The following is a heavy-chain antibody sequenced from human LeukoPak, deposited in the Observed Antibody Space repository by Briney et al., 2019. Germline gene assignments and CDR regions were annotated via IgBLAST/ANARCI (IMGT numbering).Heavy chain of an antibody. CDR1: GFAFGDYA. CDR2: ISNDGSNK. V-gene: IGHV3-30*04. J-gene: IGHJ4*02. CDR3: AKDRGSGYLDY. D-gene: IGHD6-19*01. Sequence: PGGSLRLSCTASGFAFGDYAMSWVRQAPGKGLEWVAVISNDGSNKFYADSVKGRFTISRDNSKSTLYLQMNSLRAEDTAVYYCAKDRGSGYLDYWGQGTLVTVSS.